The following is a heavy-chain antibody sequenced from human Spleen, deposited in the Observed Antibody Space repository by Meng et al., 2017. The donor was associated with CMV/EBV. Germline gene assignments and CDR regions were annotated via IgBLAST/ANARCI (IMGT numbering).Heavy chain of an antibody. CDR3: AREIRYSSSWSNFDF. V-gene: IGHV4-39*07. Sequence: GSLRLSCTVSGGSVSNSNYYWSWIRQPPGKGLEWIGTIYHRGNTYYNPSLKSRITISVDTSRNQFSLKLRSVTAADTAVYYCAREIRYSSSWSNFDFWGQGTLVTVSS. D-gene: IGHD6-13*01. CDR2: IYHRGNT. J-gene: IGHJ4*02. CDR1: GGSVSNSNYY.